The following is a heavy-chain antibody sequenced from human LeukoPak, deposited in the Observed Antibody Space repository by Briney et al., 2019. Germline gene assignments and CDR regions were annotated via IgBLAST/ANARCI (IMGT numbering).Heavy chain of an antibody. J-gene: IGHJ6*03. CDR1: GFTFSSYS. CDR2: ISSSSYI. Sequence: GGSLRLSCAASGFTFSSYSMNWVRQAPGKGLGWVSSISSSSYIYYADSVKGRFTISRDNAKNSLYLQMNSLRAEDTAVYYCAREGGSPPGYYYYYMDVWGKGTTVTVSS. V-gene: IGHV3-21*01. CDR3: AREGGSPPGYYYYYMDV.